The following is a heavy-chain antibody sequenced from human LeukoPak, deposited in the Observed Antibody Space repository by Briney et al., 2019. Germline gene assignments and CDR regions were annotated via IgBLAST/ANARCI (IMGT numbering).Heavy chain of an antibody. J-gene: IGHJ3*02. CDR3: ARGGGSDAFDI. D-gene: IGHD3-16*01. V-gene: IGHV4-39*07. CDR1: GDSISSSDYF. CDR2: IHYSRGT. Sequence: SETLSLTCTVSGDSISSSDYFWVWIRQPPGKGLEWIGSIHYSRGTYYNPSLKSRVTLSVDTSKNQFSLKLSSVTAADTAVYYCARGGGSDAFDIWGQGTMVTVSS.